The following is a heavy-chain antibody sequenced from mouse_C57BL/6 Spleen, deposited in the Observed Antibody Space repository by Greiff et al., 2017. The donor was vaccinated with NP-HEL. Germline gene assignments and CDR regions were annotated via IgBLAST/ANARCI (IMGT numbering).Heavy chain of an antibody. CDR3: ARYMGDSFAY. J-gene: IGHJ3*01. V-gene: IGHV7-3*01. Sequence: EVKLMESGGGLVQPGGSLSLSCAASGFTFTDYYMSWVRQPPGKALEWLGFIRHKANGYTTEYSASVKGRFTISRDNSQSILYLQMNALRAEDSATYYCARYMGDSFAYWGQGTLVTVSA. CDR1: GFTFTDYY. CDR2: IRHKANGYTT.